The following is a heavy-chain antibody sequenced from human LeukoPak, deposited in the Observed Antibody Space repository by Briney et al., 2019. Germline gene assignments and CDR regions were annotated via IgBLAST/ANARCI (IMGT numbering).Heavy chain of an antibody. D-gene: IGHD2-2*01. CDR2: ISGSGGST. J-gene: IGHJ6*02. CDR3: AKGDCSSTSCHYYYYGMDV. Sequence: GGSLRLSCAASGFTFSSYAMSWVRQAPRKGLEWVSAISGSGGSTYYADSVKGRFTISRDNSKNTLYLQMNSLRAEDTAVYYCAKGDCSSTSCHYYYYGMDVWGQGTMVTVSS. V-gene: IGHV3-23*01. CDR1: GFTFSSYA.